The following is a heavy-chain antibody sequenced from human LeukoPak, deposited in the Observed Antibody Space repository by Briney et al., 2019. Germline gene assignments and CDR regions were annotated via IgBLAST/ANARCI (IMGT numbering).Heavy chain of an antibody. Sequence: GESLKISCQGSGYNFPIYWIGWVRQAPGKGLEWVGRIKSKTDGGTTDYAAPVKGRFTISRDDSKKMMYLQMNSLKTEDTAVYYCTTGGGSRLDNWGQGTLVTVSS. D-gene: IGHD5-12*01. CDR1: GYNFPIYW. J-gene: IGHJ4*02. V-gene: IGHV3-15*01. CDR2: IKSKTDGGTT. CDR3: TTGGGSRLDN.